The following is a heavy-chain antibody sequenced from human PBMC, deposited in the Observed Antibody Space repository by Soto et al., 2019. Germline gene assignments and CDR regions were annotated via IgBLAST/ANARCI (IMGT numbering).Heavy chain of an antibody. V-gene: IGHV1-8*01. CDR2: MNPSNGNA. J-gene: IGHJ4*02. Sequence: AAVKVSYKATACTFITYYINWVRQATGQGLVWMVWMNPSNGNAGYAQKFQGRLTMTRNTSISTAYMELSSLRSDDTAVYFCARRKEWSGDDYFHSWGQGSPVPLSS. CDR1: ACTFITYY. CDR3: ARRKEWSGDDYFHS. D-gene: IGHD3-3*01.